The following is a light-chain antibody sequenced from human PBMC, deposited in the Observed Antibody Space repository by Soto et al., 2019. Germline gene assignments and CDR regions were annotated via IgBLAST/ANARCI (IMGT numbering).Light chain of an antibody. CDR3: QQYKSWLYT. J-gene: IGKJ2*01. Sequence: EIVMTQSPATLSVSPGERATLSCRASQSVSSNLAWYHQQPGQPPRLLIYDASTRATDIPATFSGSGSGTEFTLTISSLQSEDFAVYYCQQYKSWLYTFGQGTKLEIK. V-gene: IGKV3-15*01. CDR1: QSVSSN. CDR2: DAS.